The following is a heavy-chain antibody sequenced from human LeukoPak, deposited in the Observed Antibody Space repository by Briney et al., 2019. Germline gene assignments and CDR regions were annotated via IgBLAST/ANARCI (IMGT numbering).Heavy chain of an antibody. J-gene: IGHJ6*02. Sequence: SETLSLTCSVSGGSISSYYWSWIRQPPGKGLEWIGYIYYSGSTSYNPSLRSRVTMSVDTSKNQFSLKLSSVTAADTAVYYCARQGGYYYYGMDVWGQGTTVTVS. D-gene: IGHD1-26*01. CDR1: GGSISSYY. V-gene: IGHV4-59*08. CDR2: IYYSGST. CDR3: ARQGGYYYYGMDV.